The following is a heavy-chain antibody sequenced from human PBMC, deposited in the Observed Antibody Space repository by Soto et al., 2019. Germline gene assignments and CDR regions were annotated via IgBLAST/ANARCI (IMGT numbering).Heavy chain of an antibody. CDR2: ISGSGGST. V-gene: IGHV3-23*01. CDR1: GFTFSSYA. D-gene: IGHD6-13*01. CDR3: AKDGQQLVPHYYYYYYMDV. J-gene: IGHJ6*03. Sequence: GGSLRLSCAASGFTFSSYAMSWVRQAPGKGLEWVSAISGSGGSTYYADSVKGRFTISRDNSKNTLYLQMNSLRAEDTAVYYCAKDGQQLVPHYYYYYYMDVWGKGTTVTVSS.